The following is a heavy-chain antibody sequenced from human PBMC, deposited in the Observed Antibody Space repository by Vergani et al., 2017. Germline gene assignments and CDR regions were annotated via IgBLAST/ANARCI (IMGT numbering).Heavy chain of an antibody. V-gene: IGHV4-59*01. CDR3: ARVGFGEYFFVY. Sequence: QVQLQESGPGLVKPSETLSLTCTVSGGSISSYYWSWIRQPPGKGLEWIGYIYYSGSTNYNPSLKSRVTISVDTSKNQFSLKLSSVTAADTAVYYCARVGFGEYFFVYWGQGTLVTVSS. D-gene: IGHD3-10*01. CDR2: IYYSGST. J-gene: IGHJ4*02. CDR1: GGSISSYY.